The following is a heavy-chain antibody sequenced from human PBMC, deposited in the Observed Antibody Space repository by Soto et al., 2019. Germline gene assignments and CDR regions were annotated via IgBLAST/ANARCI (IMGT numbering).Heavy chain of an antibody. J-gene: IGHJ5*02. V-gene: IGHV1-8*01. Sequence: ASVKVSCKASGYTLTSYDINWVRQATGQGLEWMGWMNPNSGNTGYAQKFQGRVTMTRNTSISTAYMELSSLRSEDTAVYYCARGPLTYYDFWSGYDNWFDPWGQGTLVTVSS. CDR3: ARGPLTYYDFWSGYDNWFDP. CDR1: GYTLTSYD. D-gene: IGHD3-3*01. CDR2: MNPNSGNT.